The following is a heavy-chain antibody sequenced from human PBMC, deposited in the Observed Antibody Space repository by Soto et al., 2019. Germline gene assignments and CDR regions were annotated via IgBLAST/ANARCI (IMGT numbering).Heavy chain of an antibody. D-gene: IGHD3-22*01. J-gene: IGHJ4*02. Sequence: EVQLLESGGGLVQPGGSLRLSCAASGFTFSSYAMSWVRQAPGKGLEWVSATSGSGGSTYYADSVKGRFTISRDNSKNTLYLQMNSLRAEDTAVYYCANRGDSSSGGYWGQGTLVTVSS. CDR3: ANRGDSSSGGY. V-gene: IGHV3-23*01. CDR1: GFTFSSYA. CDR2: TSGSGGST.